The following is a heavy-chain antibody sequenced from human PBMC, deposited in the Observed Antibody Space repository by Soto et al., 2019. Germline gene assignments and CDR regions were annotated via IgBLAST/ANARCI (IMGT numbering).Heavy chain of an antibody. CDR1: GGSISSYY. J-gene: IGHJ5*02. Sequence: PSETLSLTCTVSGGSISSYYWSWIRQPPGKGLEWIGYIYYSGSINYNPSLKSRVTISVDTSKNQFSLKLSSVTAADTVVYYCARHLYGSGERFDPWGQGTLVT. CDR3: ARHLYGSGERFDP. V-gene: IGHV4-59*08. D-gene: IGHD3-10*01. CDR2: IYYSGSI.